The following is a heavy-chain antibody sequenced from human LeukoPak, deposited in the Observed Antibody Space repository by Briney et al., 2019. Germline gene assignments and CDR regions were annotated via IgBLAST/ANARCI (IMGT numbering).Heavy chain of an antibody. V-gene: IGHV4-4*07. J-gene: IGHJ6*03. CDR3: ASPVVPAARVYYYMDV. CDR2: IYTSGST. Sequence: PSQTLSPTCTVSGGSISSYYWSWIRQPAGKGLEWIGRIYTSGSTNYNPSLKSRVTMSVDTSKNQFSLKLSSVTAADTAVYYCASPVVPAARVYYYMDVWGKGTTVTVPS. D-gene: IGHD2-2*01. CDR1: GGSISSYY.